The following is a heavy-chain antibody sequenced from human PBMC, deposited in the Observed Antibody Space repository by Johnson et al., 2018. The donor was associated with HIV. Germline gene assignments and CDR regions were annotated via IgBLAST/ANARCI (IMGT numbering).Heavy chain of an antibody. V-gene: IGHV3-30*03. J-gene: IGHJ3*02. CDR3: ARGKGAAAGLDAFDI. CDR2: ISYDGSNK. D-gene: IGHD6-13*01. Sequence: QMLLVESGGGVVQPGGSLRLSCAASGFTFSSYGMHWVRQAPGKGLEWVAVISYDGSNKYYADSVTGRLTISSDNSNNTLYVEMNCLRAEDTAVFYCARGKGAAAGLDAFDIWGQGTMVTVSS. CDR1: GFTFSSYG.